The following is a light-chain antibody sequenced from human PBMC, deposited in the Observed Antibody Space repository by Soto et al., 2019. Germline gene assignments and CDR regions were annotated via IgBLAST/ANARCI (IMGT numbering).Light chain of an antibody. CDR1: SSDVGGYNY. J-gene: IGLJ1*01. V-gene: IGLV2-11*01. Sequence: QSALTQPRSVSGSPGQSVTISCTGTSSDVGGYNYVSWYQQHPGKAPKLMIYDVSKRPSRGPDRFSGSKSGNTASLTISGLQAEDEADYYCCSYAGSYSYVFGTGTKLTVL. CDR2: DVS. CDR3: CSYAGSYSYV.